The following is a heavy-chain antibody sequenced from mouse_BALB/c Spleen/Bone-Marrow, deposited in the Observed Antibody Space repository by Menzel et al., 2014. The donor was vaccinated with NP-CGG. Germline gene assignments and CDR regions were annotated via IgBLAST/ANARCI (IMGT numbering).Heavy chain of an antibody. Sequence: VQLQQSGPELEKPGASVKISCKASGYSFTGYNMNWVKQSNGKSLEWIGNIDPYYGGTSYNQKFKDKATLTVDKSSSTAYMQLKSLTSEDSAVYYYSRGYGSYSHWYFDVWGAGTTVTVSS. D-gene: IGHD1-1*01. CDR2: IDPYYGGT. CDR3: SRGYGSYSHWYFDV. V-gene: IGHV1S135*01. CDR1: GYSFTGYN. J-gene: IGHJ1*01.